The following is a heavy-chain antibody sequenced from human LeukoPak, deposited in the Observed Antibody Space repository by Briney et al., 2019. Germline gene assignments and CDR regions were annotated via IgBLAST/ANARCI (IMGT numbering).Heavy chain of an antibody. CDR1: GFTFSDYS. V-gene: IGHV3-21*01. CDR3: ARDFRKTYFDY. Sequence: AGGSLRLSCAASGFTFSDYSLSWVRQAPGKGLEWVSSISSSRNYKYYSDSVKGRFTISTDNAKNSLYLQMNSLRAEDTAVYYCARDFRKTYFDYWGQGTLVTVSS. J-gene: IGHJ4*02. CDR2: ISSSRNYK.